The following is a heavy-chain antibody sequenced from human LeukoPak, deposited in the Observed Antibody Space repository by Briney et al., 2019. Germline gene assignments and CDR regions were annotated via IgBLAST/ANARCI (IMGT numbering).Heavy chain of an antibody. J-gene: IGHJ5*02. D-gene: IGHD3-3*01. Sequence: SETLSLTCTVSGGSISSSSYYWGWIRQPPGKGLEWIGSIYHSGSTYYNPSLKSRVTISVDTSKNQFSLKLSSVTAADTAVYYCARDSRFLEWLLGRDWFDPWGQGTLVTVSS. V-gene: IGHV4-39*07. CDR3: ARDSRFLEWLLGRDWFDP. CDR2: IYHSGST. CDR1: GGSISSSSYY.